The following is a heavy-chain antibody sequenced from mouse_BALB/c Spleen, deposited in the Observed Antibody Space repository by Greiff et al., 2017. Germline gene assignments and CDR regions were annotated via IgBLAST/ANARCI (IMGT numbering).Heavy chain of an antibody. V-gene: IGHV5-6-5*01. Sequence: EVMLVESGGGLVKPGGSLKLSCAASGFTFSSYAMSWVRQTPEKRLEWVASISSGGSTYYPDSVKGRFTISRDNARNILYLQMSSLRSEDTAMYYCAIYGYDVWFAYWGQGTLVTVSA. CDR3: AIYGYDVWFAY. D-gene: IGHD2-2*01. J-gene: IGHJ3*01. CDR1: GFTFSSYA. CDR2: ISSGGST.